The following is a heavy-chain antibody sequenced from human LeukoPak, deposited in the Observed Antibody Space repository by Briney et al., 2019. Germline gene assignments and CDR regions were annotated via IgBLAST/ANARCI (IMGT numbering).Heavy chain of an antibody. Sequence: PSETLSLTCVVSGYSISNDYYWGWIRQPPGKGLEWIGNIYHSGGSYYNPSLKSRVTILVDTSKNQFSLKLSSVTAADTAVYYCAKAGTTGIHHWFDPWGQGTQVTVST. CDR2: IYHSGGS. D-gene: IGHD1-1*01. J-gene: IGHJ5*02. V-gene: IGHV4-38-2*01. CDR1: GYSISNDYY. CDR3: AKAGTTGIHHWFDP.